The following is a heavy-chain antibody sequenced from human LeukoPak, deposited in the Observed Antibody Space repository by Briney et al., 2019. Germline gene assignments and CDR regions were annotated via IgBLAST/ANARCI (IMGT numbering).Heavy chain of an antibody. Sequence: GGSLRLSCTASGFTFNNYAMYWVRQAPRKGLEWVAGIFGSGGSAHYADSVKGRFTISRDNSKNTVYLQMDSLRGEDTAVYYCARDRLTMIPIYYFDYWGQGTLVTVSS. CDR3: ARDRLTMIPIYYFDY. D-gene: IGHD3-22*01. V-gene: IGHV3-23*01. CDR2: IFGSGGSA. CDR1: GFTFNNYA. J-gene: IGHJ4*02.